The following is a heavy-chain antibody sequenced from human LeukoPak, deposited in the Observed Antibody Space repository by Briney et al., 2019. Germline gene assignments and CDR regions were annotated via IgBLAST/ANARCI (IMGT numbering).Heavy chain of an antibody. CDR2: IYHSGST. CDR1: GYSISSGYY. J-gene: IGHJ4*02. D-gene: IGHD2-15*01. CDR3: ARDLALGYCSGGSCPRWVDSYFDY. V-gene: IGHV4-38-2*02. Sequence: SETLSLTCTVSGYSISSGYYWGWIRQPPGKGLEWIGSIYHSGSTYYNPSLKSRVTISVDPAKNQLSLKLSSVTAADTAVYYCARDLALGYCSGGSCPRWVDSYFDYWGQGTLVSVSS.